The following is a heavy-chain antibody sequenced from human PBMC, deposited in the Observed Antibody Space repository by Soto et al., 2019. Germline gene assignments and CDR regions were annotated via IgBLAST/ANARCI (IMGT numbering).Heavy chain of an antibody. CDR2: ISSSGSNI. Sequence: QVQLVESGGGLVKPGGSLRLSCAASGITLTDYYMNWIRQAPGKGLEWISYISSSGSNIYYADSVKGRFTISSDNAKNSLYLLMISRMAEDTAVYYCSREIGRSFTIGGMVWCSDVWGKGTLVTVSS. CDR3: SREIGRSFTIGGMVWCSDV. D-gene: IGHD2-8*01. V-gene: IGHV3-11*01. J-gene: IGHJ6*04. CDR1: GITLTDYY.